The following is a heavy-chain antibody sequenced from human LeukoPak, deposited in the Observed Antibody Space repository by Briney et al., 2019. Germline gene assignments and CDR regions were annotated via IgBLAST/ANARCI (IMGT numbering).Heavy chain of an antibody. CDR3: GKEDRAMDQYYFDY. D-gene: IGHD5-18*01. V-gene: IGHV3-21*01. J-gene: IGHJ4*02. Sequence: TPGGSLRLSCAASGFTFSSYSMNWVRQHPGKWLGWVSSIGGSSYIYYEDSVRGGFTISRDNDQKSLYLQMNSLRGEDKPVYYCGKEDRAMDQYYFDYWGQGTLVTVSS. CDR1: GFTFSSYS. CDR2: IGGSSYI.